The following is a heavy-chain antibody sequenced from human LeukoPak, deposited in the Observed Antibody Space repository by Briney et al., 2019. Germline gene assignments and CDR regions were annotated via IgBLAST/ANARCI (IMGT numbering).Heavy chain of an antibody. V-gene: IGHV1-69*13. CDR1: GGTFSSYA. CDR3: ARGQFWGARLTGYYNGQYYFDY. Sequence: SVKVSCKASGGTFSSYAISWVRQAPGQGLEWMGGIIPIFGTANYAQKFQGRVTITADESTSTAYMELSSLRSEDTAVYYCARGQFWGARLTGYYNGQYYFDYWGRGTLVTVSS. J-gene: IGHJ4*02. D-gene: IGHD3-9*01. CDR2: IIPIFGTA.